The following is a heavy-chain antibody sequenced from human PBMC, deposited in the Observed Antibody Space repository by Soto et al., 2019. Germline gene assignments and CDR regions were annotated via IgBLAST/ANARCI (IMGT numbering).Heavy chain of an antibody. J-gene: IGHJ1*01. CDR2: INAGYGNT. CDR3: ARDGGRYSAESFHH. Sequence: KVSFKASGYTFSDFAIHWVRHAPGQSLEWMGWINAGYGNTKSSQKFQDRVTITRDTSASTAYMELFSLTSEDTAMYYCARDGGRYSAESFHHWGQGTLVTVSS. CDR1: GYTFSDFA. D-gene: IGHD6-19*01. V-gene: IGHV1-3*01.